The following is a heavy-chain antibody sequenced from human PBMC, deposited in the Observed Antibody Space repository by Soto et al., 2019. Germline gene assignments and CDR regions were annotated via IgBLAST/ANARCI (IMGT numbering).Heavy chain of an antibody. CDR2: ISPGRISI. CDR1: GFTFSSYG. CDR3: ASGGSGGSY. Sequence: GGSLRLSCAASGFTFSSYGLNWVRQAPGKGLEWVSYISPGRISIDYADSVKGRFTISRDNAQFSLNLRSVTAADAAVYFCASGGSGGSYWGQGTLVTVSS. D-gene: IGHD2-15*01. J-gene: IGHJ4*02. V-gene: IGHV3-48*01.